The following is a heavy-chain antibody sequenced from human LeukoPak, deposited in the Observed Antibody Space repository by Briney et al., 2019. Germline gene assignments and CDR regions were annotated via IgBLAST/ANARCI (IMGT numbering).Heavy chain of an antibody. V-gene: IGHV1-69*13. CDR1: GGTFSSYA. D-gene: IGHD3-3*01. J-gene: IGHJ4*02. Sequence: ASVKVSCKASGGTFSSYAISWVRQAPGQGLEWMGGIIPIFGTANYAQKFQGRVTITADESTSTAYMELSSLRSEDTAVYYCARDGPPWRFLRYWGQGTLVTVSS. CDR2: IIPIFGTA. CDR3: ARDGPPWRFLRY.